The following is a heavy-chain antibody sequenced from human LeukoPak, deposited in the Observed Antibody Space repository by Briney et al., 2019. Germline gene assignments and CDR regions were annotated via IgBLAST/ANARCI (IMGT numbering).Heavy chain of an antibody. CDR1: GGSISSYY. V-gene: IGHV4-59*08. Sequence: SETLSLTRTVSGGSISSYYWSWIRQPPGKGLEWIGYIYYSGSTNYNPSLKSRVTISVDTSKNQFSLKLSSVTAADTAVYYCARWSSRSSGWPYYYYGMDVWGQGTTVTVSS. CDR3: ARWSSRSSGWPYYYYGMDV. J-gene: IGHJ6*02. CDR2: IYYSGST. D-gene: IGHD6-19*01.